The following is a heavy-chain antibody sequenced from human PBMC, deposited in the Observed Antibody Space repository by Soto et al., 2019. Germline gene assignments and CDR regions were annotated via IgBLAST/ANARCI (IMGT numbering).Heavy chain of an antibody. Sequence: GGSLRLSCAASGFTFSSYWMSWVRQAPGKGLEWVANIKQDGSEKYYVDSVKGRFTISRDNAKNSLYMQMNSLRAEDTAVYYCALLTVPPYYFDYWGQGTLVTVSS. V-gene: IGHV3-7*03. CDR3: ALLTVPPYYFDY. J-gene: IGHJ4*02. CDR1: GFTFSSYW. CDR2: IKQDGSEK. D-gene: IGHD2-21*02.